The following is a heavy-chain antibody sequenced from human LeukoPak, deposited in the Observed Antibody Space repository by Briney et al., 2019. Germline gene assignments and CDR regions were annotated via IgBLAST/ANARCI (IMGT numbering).Heavy chain of an antibody. D-gene: IGHD2-2*02. V-gene: IGHV1-2*02. Sequence: GASVKVSCKASGYTFTGYYMHWVRQAPGQGLEWMGWINPNSGGTNYAQKFQGRVTMTRDTSTSTAYMELSRLRSDDTAVYYCARGGDCSSTSCYTFDPWGQGTLVTVSS. CDR3: ARGGDCSSTSCYTFDP. CDR2: INPNSGGT. CDR1: GYTFTGYY. J-gene: IGHJ5*02.